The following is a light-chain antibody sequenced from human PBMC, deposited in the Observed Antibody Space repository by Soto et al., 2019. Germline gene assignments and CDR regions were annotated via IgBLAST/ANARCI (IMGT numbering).Light chain of an antibody. CDR1: EGFLYSSNNKNY. V-gene: IGKV4-1*01. J-gene: IGKJ3*01. Sequence: DIVMTPSPDSLAVSLCERATINCKSSEGFLYSSNNKNYLAWYQQKPGQPPKLLIYWASTRQSGVPERFSGSGSGTDFTLTISSLQAGDVGVYYCQQYYSSPFTFGPGTKVDI. CDR3: QQYYSSPFT. CDR2: WAS.